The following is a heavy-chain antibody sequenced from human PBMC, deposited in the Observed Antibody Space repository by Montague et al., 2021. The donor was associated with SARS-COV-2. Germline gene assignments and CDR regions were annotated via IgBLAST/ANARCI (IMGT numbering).Heavy chain of an antibody. CDR3: ARLGDIVVVVAAADFAFDI. CDR1: GYSFTSYW. CDR2: IYPGDSDT. J-gene: IGHJ3*02. D-gene: IGHD2-15*01. Sequence: QSGAEVKKPGESLKISCKGSGYSFTSYWIGWVRQMPGKVLEWMGIIYPGDSDTRYSPSFQGQVTISADKSISTAYLQWSSLKASDTAMYYCARLGDIVVVVAAADFAFDIWGQGTMVTVSS. V-gene: IGHV5-51*01.